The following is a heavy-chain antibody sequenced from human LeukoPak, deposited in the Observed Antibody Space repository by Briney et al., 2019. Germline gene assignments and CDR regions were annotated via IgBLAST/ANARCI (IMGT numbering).Heavy chain of an antibody. J-gene: IGHJ6*02. Sequence: GGSLRLSCAASGFTFSSYSMNWVRQAPGKGLEWVSSISSSSSYIYYVDSVKGRFTISRDNAKNSLYLQMNSLRAEDTAVYYCARDRRTRYYYYGMDVWGQGTTVTVSS. D-gene: IGHD3/OR15-3a*01. CDR2: ISSSSSYI. CDR3: ARDRRTRYYYYGMDV. CDR1: GFTFSSYS. V-gene: IGHV3-21*01.